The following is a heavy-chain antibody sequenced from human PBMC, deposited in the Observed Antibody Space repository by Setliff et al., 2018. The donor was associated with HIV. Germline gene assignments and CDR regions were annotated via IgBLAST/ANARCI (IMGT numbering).Heavy chain of an antibody. CDR2: IYHTGRT. V-gene: IGHV4-39*07. D-gene: IGHD4-17*01. CDR3: ARGQTTGEY. CDR1: GGSIDNNKSY. Sequence: ETLSLTCSVSGGSIDNNKSYWTWIRQPPGKGLEWTGSIYHTGRTYYNRSLESRLTISIDTSKNQFSLKLISVTAADTAVYYCARGQTTGEYWGQGTMVTVSS. J-gene: IGHJ4*01.